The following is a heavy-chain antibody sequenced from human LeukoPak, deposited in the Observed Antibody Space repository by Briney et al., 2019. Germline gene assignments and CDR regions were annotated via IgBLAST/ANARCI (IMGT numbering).Heavy chain of an antibody. Sequence: GGSLRLSCAVSGLTFSSYNMNWVRQAPGKGLEWVSYISSSSSTIYYADSVKGRFTISRDNAKNSLYLQMNSLRAEDTAVYYCARGEQEMATISIDYWGQGTLVTVSS. D-gene: IGHD5-24*01. CDR3: ARGEQEMATISIDY. CDR2: ISSSSSTI. CDR1: GLTFSSYN. J-gene: IGHJ4*02. V-gene: IGHV3-48*01.